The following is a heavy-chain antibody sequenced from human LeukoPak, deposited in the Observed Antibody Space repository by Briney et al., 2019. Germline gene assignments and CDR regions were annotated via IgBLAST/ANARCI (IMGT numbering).Heavy chain of an antibody. Sequence: SETLSLTCTVSGDSVNSSNFFWGWIRHPPGKGLEWIGSFHYSGSNFYNPSLKSRLTISVDTSRNHFSLKLTSVTAADTAVYYCARHEYQVFPPANWFDPWGQGTLVTVSS. J-gene: IGHJ5*02. CDR2: FHYSGSN. CDR1: GDSVNSSNFF. V-gene: IGHV4-39*02. D-gene: IGHD6-6*01. CDR3: ARHEYQVFPPANWFDP.